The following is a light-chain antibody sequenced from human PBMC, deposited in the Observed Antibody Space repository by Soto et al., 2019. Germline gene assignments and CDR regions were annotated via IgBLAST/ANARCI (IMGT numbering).Light chain of an antibody. Sequence: DIQMTQSPSTLSASVGDRVTITCRASQSISSWLAWYQQKPGRAPKLLIYKASSLETGVPSRFSGSGSGTEFTLIISSLQPDDFVSYYSQQYGSSSRWTFGQGTKVEIK. CDR3: QQYGSSSRWT. V-gene: IGKV1-5*03. J-gene: IGKJ1*01. CDR1: QSISSW. CDR2: KAS.